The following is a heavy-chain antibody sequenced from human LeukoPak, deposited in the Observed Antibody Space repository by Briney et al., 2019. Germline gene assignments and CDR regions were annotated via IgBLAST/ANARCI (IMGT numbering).Heavy chain of an antibody. J-gene: IGHJ6*03. V-gene: IGHV3-30*18. CDR2: ISHDGNNK. Sequence: GGSLRLSCAASGFPFSDYGMYWVRQAPGKGLEWLAVISHDGNNKYYADSVKGRFTISRDNSKNTLYLQMNSLRAEDTAVYYCAKAPLPGYYYYMDVWGKGTTVTISS. CDR1: GFPFSDYG. CDR3: AKAPLPGYYYYMDV.